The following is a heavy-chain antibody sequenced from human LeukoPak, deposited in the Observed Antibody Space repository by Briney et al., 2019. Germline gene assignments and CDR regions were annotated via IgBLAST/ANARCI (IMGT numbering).Heavy chain of an antibody. D-gene: IGHD3-16*02. CDR3: ARHKYRYFDY. CDR1: GGSFSGYY. CDR2: INHSGST. V-gene: IGHV4-34*01. J-gene: IGHJ4*02. Sequence: SETLSLTCAVYGGSFSGYYWSWIRQPPGKGLEWIGEINHSGSTNYNPSLKSRVTISVDTSKNQFSLKLSSVTAADTAVYYCARHKYRYFDYWGQGTLVSVSS.